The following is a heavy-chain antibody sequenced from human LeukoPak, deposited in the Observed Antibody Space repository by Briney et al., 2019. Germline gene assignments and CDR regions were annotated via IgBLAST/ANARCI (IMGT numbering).Heavy chain of an antibody. D-gene: IGHD6-13*01. CDR1: GGSFSGYY. Sequence: PSETLSLTCAVYGGSFSGYYWSWIRQPPGKGLEWIGEINHSGSTNYNPSLKSRVTISVDTSKNQFSLKLSSVTAADTAVYYCARASIAAADSADYWGQGTLVTVSS. V-gene: IGHV4-34*01. CDR2: INHSGST. CDR3: ARASIAAADSADY. J-gene: IGHJ4*02.